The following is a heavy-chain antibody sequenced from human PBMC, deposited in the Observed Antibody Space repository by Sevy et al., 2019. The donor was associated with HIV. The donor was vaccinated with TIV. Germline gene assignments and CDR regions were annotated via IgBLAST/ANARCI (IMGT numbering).Heavy chain of an antibody. V-gene: IGHV4-59*01. CDR3: ARDLAARPRVFDY. CDR2: IYYTGNT. CDR1: GGSISSYF. D-gene: IGHD6-6*01. J-gene: IGHJ4*02. Sequence: SETLSLTCSVSGGSISSYFRSWIRQPPGKGLEWIGNIYYTGNTDYNPSLKSRVTMSLDTSKNHFSLRLSSVTAADTAVYYCARDLAARPRVFDYWGQGSLVTVSS.